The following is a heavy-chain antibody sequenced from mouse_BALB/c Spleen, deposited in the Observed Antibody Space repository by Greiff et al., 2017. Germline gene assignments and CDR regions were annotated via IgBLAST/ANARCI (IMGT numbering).Heavy chain of an antibody. CDR3: ARPYYYGSSLDY. CDR1: GFTFSSFG. D-gene: IGHD1-1*01. CDR2: ISSGSSTI. V-gene: IGHV5-17*02. J-gene: IGHJ2*01. Sequence: EVQVVESGGGLVQPGGSRKLSCAASGFTFSSFGMHWVRQAPEKGLEWVAYISSGSSTIYYADTVKGRFTISRDNPKNTLFLQMTSLRSEDTAMYYCARPYYYGSSLDYWGQGTTLTVSS.